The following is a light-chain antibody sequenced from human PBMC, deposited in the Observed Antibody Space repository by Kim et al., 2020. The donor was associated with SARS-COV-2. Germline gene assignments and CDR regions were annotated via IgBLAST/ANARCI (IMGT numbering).Light chain of an antibody. CDR2: TAS. J-gene: IGKJ1*01. CDR3: QQYCSSPRT. Sequence: SPAERAALSCRASQTIRSNYLAWYQQKPGQAPRLLIFTASNRATGIPDRFSGSGSGTDFTLTISRLEPEDFAVYYCQQYCSSPRTVGQGTKVDIK. CDR1: QTIRSNY. V-gene: IGKV3-20*01.